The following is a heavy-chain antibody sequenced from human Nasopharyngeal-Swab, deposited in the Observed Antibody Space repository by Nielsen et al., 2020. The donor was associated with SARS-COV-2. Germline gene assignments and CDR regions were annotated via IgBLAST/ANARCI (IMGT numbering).Heavy chain of an antibody. J-gene: IGHJ4*02. CDR2: IRSKAKNYAT. CDR1: RFTFSDSS. V-gene: IGHV3-73*01. Sequence: GESLKISCAASRFTFSDSSMHWVRQASGKGLELVGRIRSKAKNYATAYSASVKGRFTISRDDSKDTAYLQMNSLKTEDTAIYYCVRHVEGDRPWWGQGTLVTVSS. CDR3: VRHVEGDRPW. D-gene: IGHD2-15*01.